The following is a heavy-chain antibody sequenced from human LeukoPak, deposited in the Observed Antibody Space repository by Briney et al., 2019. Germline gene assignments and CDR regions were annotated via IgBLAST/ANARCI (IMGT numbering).Heavy chain of an antibody. D-gene: IGHD3-10*01. V-gene: IGHV4-39*01. CDR2: IYYSGGT. CDR3: AGPVRGVIRY. Sequence: PSETLSLTCTVSGGSISSSSYYWGWIRQPPGKGLEWIGSIYYSGGTYYNPSLKSRVTISVDTSKNQFSLKLSSVTAADTAVYYCAGPVRGVIRYWGQGTLVTVS. CDR1: GGSISSSSYY. J-gene: IGHJ4*02.